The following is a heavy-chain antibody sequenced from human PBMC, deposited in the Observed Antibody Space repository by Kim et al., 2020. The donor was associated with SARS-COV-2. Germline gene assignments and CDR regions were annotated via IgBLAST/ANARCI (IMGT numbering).Heavy chain of an antibody. V-gene: IGHV1-69*13. CDR2: IIPIFGTA. Sequence: SVKVSCKASGGTFSSYAISWVRQAPGQGLEWMGGIIPIFGTANYAQKFQGRVTITADESTSTAYMELSSLRSEDTAVYYCARDRYCSGGSCYSEDYYGMDVWGQGTTVTVSS. CDR3: ARDRYCSGGSCYSEDYYGMDV. D-gene: IGHD2-15*01. CDR1: GGTFSSYA. J-gene: IGHJ6*02.